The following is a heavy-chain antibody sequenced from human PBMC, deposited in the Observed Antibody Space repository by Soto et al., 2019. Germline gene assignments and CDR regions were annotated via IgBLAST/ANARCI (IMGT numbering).Heavy chain of an antibody. CDR1: GYTFTSYG. CDR2: INAGNGNT. CDR3: VRGEVLMDV. D-gene: IGHD2-8*01. V-gene: IGHV1-3*05. Sequence: QVQVVQSGAEEKKPGASVKVSCKASGYTFTSYGMHWVRQAPGQRLEWMGWINAGNGNTKYSQKFQGRVTITRDTSANTAYMELSRLRSEDTAVYYCVRGEVLMDVWGQGTTVTVSS. J-gene: IGHJ6*02.